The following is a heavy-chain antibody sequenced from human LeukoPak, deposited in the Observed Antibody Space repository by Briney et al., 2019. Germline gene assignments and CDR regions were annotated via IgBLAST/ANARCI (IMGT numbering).Heavy chain of an antibody. J-gene: IGHJ4*02. CDR1: GYIFTSYW. Sequence: GESLQISRQGSGYIFTSYWIGWVRQVPGKGLEWMGIIYPGDSDTRYSPSFQGQVTISADKSISTAYLQWSSLKASDTAMYYCVIAVAGGNFDYWGQGTLVTVSS. CDR3: VIAVAGGNFDY. CDR2: IYPGDSDT. V-gene: IGHV5-51*01. D-gene: IGHD6-19*01.